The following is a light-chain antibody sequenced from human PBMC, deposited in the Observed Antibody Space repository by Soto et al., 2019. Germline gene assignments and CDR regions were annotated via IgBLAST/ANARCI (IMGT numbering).Light chain of an antibody. CDR3: EEYGSSPLFT. CDR2: GES. V-gene: IGKV3-20*01. CDR1: QSFSSSY. Sequence: EIVLTQSPGTLSLSPGERATLSCRASQSFSSSYLAWYQQKPGQAPRLLIYGESSRPTGIPDRFSGSWSGTDFTLTILRLEPEDFSVYSCEEYGSSPLFTFVPGTKVDIK. J-gene: IGKJ3*01.